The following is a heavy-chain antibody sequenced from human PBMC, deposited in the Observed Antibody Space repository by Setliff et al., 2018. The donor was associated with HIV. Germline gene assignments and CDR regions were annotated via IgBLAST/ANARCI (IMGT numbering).Heavy chain of an antibody. CDR3: ARGPPFAY. CDR2: IAYSRTTMYT. J-gene: IGHJ4*02. CDR1: GGSFIGSSFQ. V-gene: IGHV4-39*07. Sequence: NPSETLSLTCTVSGGSFIGSSFQSTWIRQTPGKGLEWIADIAYSRTTMYTNYNPSLESRVIISEDTSRDQFFLKLTSVTADDTGIYYCARGPPFAYWGQGLLVTVSS.